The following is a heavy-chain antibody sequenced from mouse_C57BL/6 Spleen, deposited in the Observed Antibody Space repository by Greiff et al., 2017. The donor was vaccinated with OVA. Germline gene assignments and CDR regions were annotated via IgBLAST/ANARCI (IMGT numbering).Heavy chain of an antibody. Sequence: EVQLQQSGPELVKPGASVKISCKASGYTFTDYYMNWVKQSHGKSLEWIGDINPNNGGTSYNQKFKGKATLTVDKSSSTAYMELRSLTSEDSAVYYCAGYYGSRYYYAMDYWGQGTSVTVSS. D-gene: IGHD1-1*01. CDR3: AGYYGSRYYYAMDY. V-gene: IGHV1-26*01. J-gene: IGHJ4*01. CDR1: GYTFTDYY. CDR2: INPNNGGT.